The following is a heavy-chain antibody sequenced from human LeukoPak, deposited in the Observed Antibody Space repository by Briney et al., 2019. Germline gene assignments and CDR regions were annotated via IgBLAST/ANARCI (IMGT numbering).Heavy chain of an antibody. CDR3: TTDPVIAAAGVAY. D-gene: IGHD6-13*01. CDR1: GFTFSNAW. J-gene: IGHJ4*02. CDR2: IKSKTDGGTI. Sequence: GVSLRLSCAASGFTFSNAWMNWVRQAPGKGLEWVGRIKSKTDGGTIDYAAPVKGRFTISRDDSKNALYLQMNSLKIEDTAVYYCTTDPVIAAAGVAYWGQGTLVTVSS. V-gene: IGHV3-15*01.